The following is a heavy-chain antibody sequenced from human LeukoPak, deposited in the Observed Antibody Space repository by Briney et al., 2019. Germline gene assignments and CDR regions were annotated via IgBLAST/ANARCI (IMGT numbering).Heavy chain of an antibody. V-gene: IGHV3-9*01. J-gene: IGHJ4*02. CDR2: ITWDSGSA. D-gene: IGHD6-19*01. CDR3: AKGSGSGWYVGAYILAY. Sequence: QTGGSLRLSCAASGFTFDDYAMHWVRQAPGKGLEWVSGITWDSGSAGYADSVKGRFTISRDNAKNSLYLQMNSLRAEDTALYYCAKGSGSGWYVGAYILAYWGQGTLVTVSS. CDR1: GFTFDDYA.